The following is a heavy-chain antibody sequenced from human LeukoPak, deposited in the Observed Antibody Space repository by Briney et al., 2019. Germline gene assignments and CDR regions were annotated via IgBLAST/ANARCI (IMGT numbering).Heavy chain of an antibody. CDR3: ARGGYCTNGVCFYKVDDTFDI. CDR1: GCSISSGYY. Sequence: SETLSLTCTVSGCSISSGYYWGWIRQPPGKGLEWIGSIYHSGSTYYNPSLKSRVTISVDTSKNQFSLKLSSVTAADTAVYYCARGGYCTNGVCFYKVDDTFDIWGQGTMVTVSS. D-gene: IGHD2-8*01. V-gene: IGHV4-38-2*02. CDR2: IYHSGST. J-gene: IGHJ3*02.